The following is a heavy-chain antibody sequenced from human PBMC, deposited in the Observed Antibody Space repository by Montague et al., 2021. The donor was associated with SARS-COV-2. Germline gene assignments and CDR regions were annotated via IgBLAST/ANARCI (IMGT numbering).Heavy chain of an antibody. D-gene: IGHD3/OR15-3a*01. CDR3: ARGGLGNRGFDY. Sequence: SETLSLTCVVSDVSLSSSTWWSWVRQSPEKGLEWVGETYLSGFTXXNPSVKSRVTISLDDSRSQFSLRLTSVTAADTAVYFCARGGLGNRGFDYWGQGALVTVSS. CDR1: DVSLSSSTW. J-gene: IGHJ4*02. CDR2: TYLSGFT. V-gene: IGHV4-4*02.